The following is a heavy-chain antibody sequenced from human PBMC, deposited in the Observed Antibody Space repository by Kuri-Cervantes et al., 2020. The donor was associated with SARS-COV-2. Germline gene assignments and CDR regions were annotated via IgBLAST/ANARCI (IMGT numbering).Heavy chain of an antibody. J-gene: IGHJ4*02. CDR1: GFTCSNAW. CDR3: ARERGVGYSSYDSSWIFDY. D-gene: IGHD5-12*01. CDR2: IKQDGSEN. V-gene: IGHV3-7*01. Sequence: GESLKICCAASGFTCSNAWMGWVRQAPGKGLEWVANIKQDGSENYDVDSVKGRFTISRDNAKNTLYLQMNSLRAEGTAVYYCARERGVGYSSYDSSWIFDYWGQGTLVTVSS.